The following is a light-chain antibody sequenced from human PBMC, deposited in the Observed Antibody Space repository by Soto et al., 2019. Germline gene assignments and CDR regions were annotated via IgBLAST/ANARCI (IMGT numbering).Light chain of an antibody. V-gene: IGKV1-5*01. CDR1: QSIRNW. J-gene: IGKJ1*01. CDR2: DAS. Sequence: DLQLTQSPSTLSASVGDRATITCRTSQSIRNWVAWYQQKPGKAPKLLIFDASSLQSGVPPRFSGSGSGTEFTLTISSLQPDDFATYYCQQYNTHATFGQGTKVDIK. CDR3: QQYNTHAT.